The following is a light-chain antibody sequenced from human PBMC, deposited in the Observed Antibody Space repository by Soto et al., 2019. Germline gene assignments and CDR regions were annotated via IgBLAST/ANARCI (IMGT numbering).Light chain of an antibody. CDR1: SSDVGGYNY. CDR3: SSYGGTNSLKV. J-gene: IGLJ2*01. V-gene: IGLV2-8*01. CDR2: EVS. Sequence: QSALTQPPSASGSPGQSVTISCTGTSSDVGGYNYVSWYQQHPGKAPKVMMYEVSKRPSGVPDRFSGSKSGNTASLTVSGLQAEDEADYYCSSYGGTNSLKVFVGGTKLTVL.